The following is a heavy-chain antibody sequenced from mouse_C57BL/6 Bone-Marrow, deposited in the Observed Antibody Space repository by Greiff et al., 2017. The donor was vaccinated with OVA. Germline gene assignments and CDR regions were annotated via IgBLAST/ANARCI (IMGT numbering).Heavy chain of an antibody. D-gene: IGHD2-3*01. V-gene: IGHV5-4*01. CDR2: ISDGGSYT. J-gene: IGHJ3*01. CDR3: ARDGYYVPSFAY. Sequence: VQLKESGGGLVKPGGSLKLSCAASGFTFSSYAMSWVRQTPEKRLEWVATISDGGSYTYYPDNVKGRFTISRDNAKNNLYLQMSHLKSEDTAMYYCARDGYYVPSFAYWGQGTLVTVSA. CDR1: GFTFSSYA.